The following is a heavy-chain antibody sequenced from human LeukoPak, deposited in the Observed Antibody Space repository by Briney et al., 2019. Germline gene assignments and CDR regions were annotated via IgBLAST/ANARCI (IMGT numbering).Heavy chain of an antibody. Sequence: GGSLRLSCAASGFTFSSYWMRWVRQAPGKGLEWVANIKQDGSEKYYVDSVKGRFTISRDNAKNTLLLQMNSLRAEDTAVYYCARAFSGVGDAYDIWGQGTMVTVSS. CDR3: ARAFSGVGDAYDI. V-gene: IGHV3-7*01. D-gene: IGHD1-26*01. CDR2: IKQDGSEK. J-gene: IGHJ3*02. CDR1: GFTFSSYW.